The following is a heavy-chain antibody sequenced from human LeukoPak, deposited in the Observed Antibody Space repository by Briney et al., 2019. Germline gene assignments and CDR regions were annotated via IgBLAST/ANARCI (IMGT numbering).Heavy chain of an antibody. J-gene: IGHJ6*03. Sequence: GASVKVSCKASGYTFTGYYMHWVRQAPGQGLEWMGWISAYNGNTNYAQKLQGRVTMTTDTSTSTAYMELRSLGSDDTAVYYCARAGGDIVVVPAAIQFYYYYYMDVWGKGTTVTVSS. CDR2: ISAYNGNT. CDR1: GYTFTGYY. D-gene: IGHD2-2*01. CDR3: ARAGGDIVVVPAAIQFYYYYYMDV. V-gene: IGHV1-18*04.